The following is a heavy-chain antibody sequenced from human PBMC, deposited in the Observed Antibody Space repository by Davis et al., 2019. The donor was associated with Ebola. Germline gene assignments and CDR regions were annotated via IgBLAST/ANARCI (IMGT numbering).Heavy chain of an antibody. V-gene: IGHV3-13*01. J-gene: IGHJ4*02. CDR1: GFTFRTYD. CDR3: ARAQFGDVVLDY. Sequence: PGGSLRLSCAASGFTFRTYDMHWVRHTTGKGLEWVSVIGTAGETYYRGSVKGRFTISRENARNSLYLQMNSLTAGDTAVYYCARAQFGDVVLDYWGQGTLVTVSS. D-gene: IGHD4-17*01. CDR2: IGTAGET.